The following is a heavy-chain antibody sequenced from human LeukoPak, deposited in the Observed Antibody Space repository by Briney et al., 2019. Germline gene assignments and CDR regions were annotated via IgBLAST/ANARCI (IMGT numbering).Heavy chain of an antibody. CDR1: GFTFSSYG. V-gene: IGHV3-23*03. CDR2: IYSGGST. CDR3: AKDSGVRIVVVTPYYFDY. D-gene: IGHD3-22*01. J-gene: IGHJ4*02. Sequence: GGSLRLSCVASGFTFSSYGMSWVRQAPGKGLEWVSVIYSGGSTYYADSVKGRFTISRDNSKNTLYLQMNSLRAEDTAVYYCAKDSGVRIVVVTPYYFDYWGQGTLVTVSS.